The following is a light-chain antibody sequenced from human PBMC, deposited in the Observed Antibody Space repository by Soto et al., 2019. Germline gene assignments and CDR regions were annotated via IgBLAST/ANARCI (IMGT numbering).Light chain of an antibody. CDR2: GAS. CDR3: QQYGGSSLYT. Sequence: EIVLTQSPGTMSLSPGERATLSCRASQSVSSSYLAWYQQKPGQAPRLLIYGASSRATGIPDRFSGSGSGTDFTLTISGLEPEDFAVDYCQQYGGSSLYTFGQGTKLEIK. V-gene: IGKV3-20*01. J-gene: IGKJ2*01. CDR1: QSVSSSY.